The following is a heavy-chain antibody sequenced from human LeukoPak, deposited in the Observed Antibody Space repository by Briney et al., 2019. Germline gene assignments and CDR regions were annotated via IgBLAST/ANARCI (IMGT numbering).Heavy chain of an antibody. CDR2: IYPGDSDT. D-gene: IGHD1-26*01. CDR3: ARRFPPGGASDY. Sequence: GESLKISCKGSGYIFSDFWIVWVRQMPGKGLEWMGIIYPGDSDTRYSPSFQGQVTISADKSISTAYLQWSSLKASDTAMYYCARRFPPGGASDYWGQGTLVTVSS. CDR1: GYIFSDFW. V-gene: IGHV5-51*01. J-gene: IGHJ4*02.